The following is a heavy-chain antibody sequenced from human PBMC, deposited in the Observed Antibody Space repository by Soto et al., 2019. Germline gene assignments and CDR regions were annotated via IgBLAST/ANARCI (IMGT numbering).Heavy chain of an antibody. V-gene: IGHV1-3*01. Sequence: GASVKVSCKASGYTFTSYAMHWVRQAPGQRLEWMGWINAGNGNTKYSQKFQGRVTITRDTSASTAYMELRSLRSEDTAVYYCARGVSPENYYYYGMDVWGQGTTVTVSS. CDR3: ARGVSPENYYYYGMDV. CDR1: GYTFTSYA. J-gene: IGHJ6*02. CDR2: INAGNGNT.